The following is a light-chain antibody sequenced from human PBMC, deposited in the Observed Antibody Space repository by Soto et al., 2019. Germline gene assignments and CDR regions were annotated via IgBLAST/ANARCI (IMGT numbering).Light chain of an antibody. CDR1: QSVRNNY. CDR2: DAS. Sequence: EIVLTQSPDTLSLSPAERATLSCRASQSVRNNYLAWYQQKPGQAPRFLIFDASSTATGIPDRFSGSGSGTDFTLTISRLEPEDFAVYYCQQYGSTPLTFGGGTKV. V-gene: IGKV3-20*01. CDR3: QQYGSTPLT. J-gene: IGKJ4*01.